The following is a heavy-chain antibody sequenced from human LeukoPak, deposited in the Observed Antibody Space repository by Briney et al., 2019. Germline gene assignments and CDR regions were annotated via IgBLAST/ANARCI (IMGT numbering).Heavy chain of an antibody. Sequence: PGGSLRLSCAASGFTFSRYAMHWVRQAPGKGLKYVSAISSNGGSTYYANSVKGRFTISRDTSKNTLYLQMNSLRAEDTAVYYCAKEGSGYPQDHWGQGTLVTVSS. V-gene: IGHV3-64*01. CDR2: ISSNGGST. CDR3: AKEGSGYPQDH. CDR1: GFTFSRYA. D-gene: IGHD3-3*01. J-gene: IGHJ4*02.